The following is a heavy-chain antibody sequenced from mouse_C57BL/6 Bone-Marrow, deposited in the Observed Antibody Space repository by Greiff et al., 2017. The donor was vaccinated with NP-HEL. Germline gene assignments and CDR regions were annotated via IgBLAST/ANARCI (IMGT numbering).Heavy chain of an antibody. Sequence: VQLKQSGPGLVKPSQSLSLTCSVTGYSITSGYYWNWIRQFPGNKLEWMGYISYDGSNNYNPSLKNRISITRDTSKNQFFLKLNSVTTEDTATYYCARAGDGNYEGDYWGQGTTLTVSS. CDR3: ARAGDGNYEGDY. V-gene: IGHV3-6*01. J-gene: IGHJ2*01. CDR2: ISYDGSN. D-gene: IGHD2-1*01. CDR1: GYSITSGYY.